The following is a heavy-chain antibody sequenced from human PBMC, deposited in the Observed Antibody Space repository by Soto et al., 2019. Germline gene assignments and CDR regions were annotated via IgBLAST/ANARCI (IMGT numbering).Heavy chain of an antibody. CDR1: AFTFKNHA. CDR2: IGGSGRTT. CDR3: AKSRYSDSSGDFYDY. V-gene: IGHV3-23*01. J-gene: IGHJ4*02. D-gene: IGHD3-22*01. Sequence: RVSLKLSCAASAFTFKNHAMSCVRQAPVKGLEWVSGIGGSGRTTYYADSVKSRFTISRDNSNNTLFLQMNSLRAEDTAVYYCAKSRYSDSSGDFYDYWGQGTLVTVSS.